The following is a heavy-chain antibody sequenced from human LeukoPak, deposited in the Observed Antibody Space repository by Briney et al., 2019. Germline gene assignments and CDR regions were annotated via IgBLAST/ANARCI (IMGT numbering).Heavy chain of an antibody. Sequence: ASVKVSCTASGYTFSNYAIHWVRQAPGQRLEWMGWINAGNGNTKYSQKFQGRVTITRDTSASTAYMELSSLRSEDTAVYYCASNPPNTGDFYYWGLGSLVTVSS. D-gene: IGHD1-1*01. V-gene: IGHV1-3*01. CDR3: ASNPPNTGDFYY. CDR2: INAGNGNT. CDR1: GYTFSNYA. J-gene: IGHJ4*02.